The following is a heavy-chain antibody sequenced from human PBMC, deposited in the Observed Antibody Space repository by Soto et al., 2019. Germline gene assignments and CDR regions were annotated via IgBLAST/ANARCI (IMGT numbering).Heavy chain of an antibody. Sequence: GGSLRLSCAASGFTFSTYAMSWVRQAPGKGLEWVSAISGSVSGGRIDTHYADSVKGRFTISRDNSKNILYLQMNSLRAEDTAVYYCAKGIPDTGGYYYYSMVVWGQGTAVTVSS. V-gene: IGHV3-23*01. CDR1: GFTFSTYA. CDR2: ISGSVSGGRIDT. J-gene: IGHJ6*02. D-gene: IGHD5-18*01. CDR3: AKGIPDTGGYYYYSMVV.